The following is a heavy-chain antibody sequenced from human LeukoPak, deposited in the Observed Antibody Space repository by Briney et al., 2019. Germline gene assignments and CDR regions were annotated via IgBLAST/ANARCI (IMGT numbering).Heavy chain of an antibody. D-gene: IGHD3-9*01. CDR1: GFTFSSYA. CDR3: AKTNDILTGPLDY. Sequence: PGGSLRLSCAASGFTFSSYAMSWVRQAPGKGLEWASAISGSGGSTYYADSVKGRFTISRDNSKNTLYLQMNSLRAEDTAVYYCAKTNDILTGPLDYWGQGTLVTVSS. CDR2: ISGSGGST. J-gene: IGHJ4*02. V-gene: IGHV3-23*01.